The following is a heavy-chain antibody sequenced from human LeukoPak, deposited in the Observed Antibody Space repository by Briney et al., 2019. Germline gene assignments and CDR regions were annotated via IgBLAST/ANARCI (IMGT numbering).Heavy chain of an antibody. D-gene: IGHD2-15*01. CDR3: ARGRVVLSTANDAFDI. Sequence: GGSLRLSCAASGFTFSSYAMSWVRQAPGHGLEWVAIVSYEETFTSFADSVKGRFTISRDDSNGTVFLQMNSLRPEDTALYFCARGRVVLSTANDAFDIWGQGTTVIVSS. J-gene: IGHJ3*02. CDR2: VSYEETFT. V-gene: IGHV3-30*03. CDR1: GFTFSSYA.